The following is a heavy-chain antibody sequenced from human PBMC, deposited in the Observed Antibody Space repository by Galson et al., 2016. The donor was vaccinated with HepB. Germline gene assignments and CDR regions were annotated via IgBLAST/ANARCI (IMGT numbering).Heavy chain of an antibody. CDR2: ISYDGSNN. CDR3: AKLTESSGFRLFDQ. V-gene: IGHV3-30*18. J-gene: IGHJ4*02. D-gene: IGHD3-22*01. Sequence: SLRLSCAASGFTFSSYGLHWVRQAPGKGLEWVAVISYDGSNNFYADSVKGRFTISADNSKNTLYLQMNSLRVEDTALYYCAKLTESSGFRLFDQWGQVTLVTVSS. CDR1: GFTFSSYG.